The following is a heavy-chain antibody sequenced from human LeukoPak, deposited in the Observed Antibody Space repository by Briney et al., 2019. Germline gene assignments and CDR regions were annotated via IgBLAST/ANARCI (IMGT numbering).Heavy chain of an antibody. CDR2: ISGSGGST. J-gene: IGHJ4*02. Sequence: GGSLRLSCAASGFTFSSYAMHWVRQAPGKGLEWVSAISGSGGSTHYADSVKGRFTISRDNSKNTLYLQMNSLRAEDTAVYYCAKAEHYYDSSCYQNLYFDYWGQGTLVTVSS. CDR1: GFTFSSYA. CDR3: AKAEHYYDSSCYQNLYFDY. D-gene: IGHD3-22*01. V-gene: IGHV3-23*01.